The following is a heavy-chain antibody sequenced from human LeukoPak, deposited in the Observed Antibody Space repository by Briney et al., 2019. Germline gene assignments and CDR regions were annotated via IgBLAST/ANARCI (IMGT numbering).Heavy chain of an antibody. V-gene: IGHV4-39*01. Sequence: SETLSLTCTVSGGSIRSTNYYWGWIRQPPGKGLEWIGSIYYTGSTYYNPSLKSRVTMSVDTSKNQFSLKLSSVTAADTAVYYCARHSEMATISSWFDPWGQGTLVTVSS. CDR3: ARHSEMATISSWFDP. CDR2: IYYTGST. CDR1: GGSIRSTNYY. D-gene: IGHD5-24*01. J-gene: IGHJ5*02.